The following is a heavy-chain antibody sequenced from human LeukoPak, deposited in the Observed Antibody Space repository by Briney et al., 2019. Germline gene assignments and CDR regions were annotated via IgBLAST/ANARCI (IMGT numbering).Heavy chain of an antibody. V-gene: IGHV3-23*01. CDR1: TFNFGLYV. CDR3: ANGGIAAAGTVDY. D-gene: IGHD6-13*01. J-gene: IGHJ4*02. CDR2: ISGGGLST. Sequence: GGSLRLSCEASTFNFGLYVMTWARQAPGKGLEWVSGISGGGLSTYYADSVKGRFTISRDNSKNTLYLQMNSLRAEDTAVYYCANGGIAAAGTVDYWGQGTLVTVSS.